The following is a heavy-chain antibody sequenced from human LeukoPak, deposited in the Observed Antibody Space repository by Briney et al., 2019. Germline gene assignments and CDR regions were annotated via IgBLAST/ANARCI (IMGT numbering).Heavy chain of an antibody. CDR2: ISSSGSTI. Sequence: GGSLRLSCAASGFTFSDYYMSWIRQAPGKGLEWVSYISSSGSTIYYADSVKGRFTISRDNAKNSLYLQMNSLRAEDTAVYYCARDEGIQLWFESYGAFDIWGQGTMVTVSS. D-gene: IGHD5-18*01. V-gene: IGHV3-11*01. CDR1: GFTFSDYY. CDR3: ARDEGIQLWFESYGAFDI. J-gene: IGHJ3*02.